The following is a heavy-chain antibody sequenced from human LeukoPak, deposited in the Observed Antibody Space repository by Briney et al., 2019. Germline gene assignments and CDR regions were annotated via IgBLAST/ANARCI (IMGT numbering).Heavy chain of an antibody. Sequence: GGSLRLSCAASGFSFSNCAMTWVRQAPGKGLEWVSVISGSGGSTYYADSVKGRFTISRDNSKNTLYLQMNSLRAEDTAVYYCAKGFSGSYFNWGQGTLVTVSS. CDR2: ISGSGGST. CDR1: GFSFSNCA. V-gene: IGHV3-23*01. D-gene: IGHD1-26*01. J-gene: IGHJ4*02. CDR3: AKGFSGSYFN.